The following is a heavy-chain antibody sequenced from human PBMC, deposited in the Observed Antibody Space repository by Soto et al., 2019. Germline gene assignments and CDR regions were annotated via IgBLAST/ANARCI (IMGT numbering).Heavy chain of an antibody. CDR1: GDSISSDGFS. D-gene: IGHD3-10*01. V-gene: IGHV4-30-2*01. CDR3: ACNMVIGRNWFDP. Sequence: PSETLSLTCAVSGDSISSDGFSWNWIRQPPGKGLEWIGHIYHSGSTYYNPSLKSRVTMSVDRSKNQFSLKLSSVTAADTAVYYCACNMVIGRNWFDPWGQGTLVTVSS. J-gene: IGHJ5*02. CDR2: IYHSGST.